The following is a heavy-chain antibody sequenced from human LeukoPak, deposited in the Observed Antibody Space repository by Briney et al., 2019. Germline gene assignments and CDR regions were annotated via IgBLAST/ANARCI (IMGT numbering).Heavy chain of an antibody. V-gene: IGHV4-59*01. D-gene: IGHD3-10*01. CDR3: ARSFTHYYGSGSYPDAFDI. CDR2: IYYSGST. Sequence: SETLSLTCTVSGGSISSYYWSWIRQPPGKGLEWIGYIYYSGSTNYNPSLKSRVTISVDTSKNQFSLKLSPVTAADTAVYYCARSFTHYYGSGSYPDAFDIWGQGTMVTVSS. CDR1: GGSISSYY. J-gene: IGHJ3*02.